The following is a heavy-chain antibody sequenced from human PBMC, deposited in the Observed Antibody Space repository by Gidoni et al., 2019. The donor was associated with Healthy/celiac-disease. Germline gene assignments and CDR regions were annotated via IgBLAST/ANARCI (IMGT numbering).Heavy chain of an antibody. V-gene: IGHV4-4*07. D-gene: IGHD3-3*01. CDR2: IYTSGST. CDR1: GCSISSYY. CDR3: ARSGTQLTIFGVVTNWFDP. J-gene: IGHJ5*02. Sequence: QVQLQESGPGLVKPSETLSLTCTVSGCSISSYYWSWIRQPAGKGLEWIGRIYTSGSTNYHPSLKSRVTMSVDTSKNQFSLKLSSVTAADTAVYYCARSGTQLTIFGVVTNWFDPWGQGTLVTVSS.